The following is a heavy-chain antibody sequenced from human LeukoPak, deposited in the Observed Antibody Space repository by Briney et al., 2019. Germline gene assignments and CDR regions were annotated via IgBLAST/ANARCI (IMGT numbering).Heavy chain of an antibody. Sequence: SGGSLRLSCAASGFTFSSFAMSWVRQAPGKGLEWVAVISYGGTNKYYADSVKGRFTISRDDSKNTLYLQMDSLRAEDTAVYYCAKKLIHYDGNGFVDYWGQGILVTVSS. J-gene: IGHJ4*02. CDR2: ISYGGTNK. D-gene: IGHD3-16*01. V-gene: IGHV3-30*18. CDR3: AKKLIHYDGNGFVDY. CDR1: GFTFSSFA.